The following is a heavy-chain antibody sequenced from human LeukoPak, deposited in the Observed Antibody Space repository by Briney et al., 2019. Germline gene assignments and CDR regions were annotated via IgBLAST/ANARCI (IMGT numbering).Heavy chain of an antibody. J-gene: IGHJ4*02. CDR3: TRVGPSTVVDY. CDR1: GFTFSDSA. Sequence: GGPLKLSCAASGFTFSDSAIHWVRPASGKGLEWVGRIRSKPQSYATAYDESLKGRFTISRDDSKNTAYLQMSSLKIEDTAVYYCTRVGPSTVVDYWGQGTQVTVSS. V-gene: IGHV3-73*01. D-gene: IGHD1-26*01. CDR2: IRSKPQSYAT.